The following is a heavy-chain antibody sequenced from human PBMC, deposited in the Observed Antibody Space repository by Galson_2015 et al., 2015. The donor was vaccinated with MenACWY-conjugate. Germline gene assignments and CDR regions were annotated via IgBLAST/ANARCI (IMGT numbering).Heavy chain of an antibody. V-gene: IGHV4-39*01. D-gene: IGHD2/OR15-2a*01. CDR2: IYYSGST. CDR1: GGSIHSDNYF. Sequence: ETLSLTCAVSGGSIHSDNYFWGWIRQPPGEGLEWIGSIYYSGSTYYNPSLKSRVTMSVDPSKNQFSLNLSSVTAADTAVYYCARLPRGITFAVVAPWGQGTLVTVSS. CDR3: ARLPRGITFAVVAP. J-gene: IGHJ5*02.